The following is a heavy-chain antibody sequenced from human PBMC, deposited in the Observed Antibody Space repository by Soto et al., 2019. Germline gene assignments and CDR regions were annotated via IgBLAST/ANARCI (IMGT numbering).Heavy chain of an antibody. CDR1: GGTFSSYT. J-gene: IGHJ4*02. Sequence: QVQLVQSGAEVQKPGSSVKVSCKASGGTFSSYTISWVRQAPGQGLEWMGRIIPILGIANYAQKFQGRVTITADKSTSTAYMELSSLRSEDTAVYYCASIGIAAAGRNFDYWGQGTLVTVSS. CDR2: IIPILGIA. CDR3: ASIGIAAAGRNFDY. V-gene: IGHV1-69*02. D-gene: IGHD6-13*01.